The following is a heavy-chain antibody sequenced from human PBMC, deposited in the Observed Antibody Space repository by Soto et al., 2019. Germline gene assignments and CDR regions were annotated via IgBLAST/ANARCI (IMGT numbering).Heavy chain of an antibody. V-gene: IGHV1-69*01. CDR3: ASPDTYSSSWSRPWLL. CDR1: GGTFSSYA. CDR2: IIPIFGTA. Sequence: QVQLVQSGAEVKKPGSSVKVSCKASGGTFSSYAISWVRQAPGEGLEWMGGIIPIFGTANYAQKFQGRVTITADESTSTAYMELSSLRSEDTAVYYCASPDTYSSSWSRPWLLWGQGTLVTVSS. J-gene: IGHJ4*02. D-gene: IGHD6-13*01.